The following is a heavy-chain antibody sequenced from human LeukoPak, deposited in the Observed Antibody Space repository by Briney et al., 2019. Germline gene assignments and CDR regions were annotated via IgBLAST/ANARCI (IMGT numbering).Heavy chain of an antibody. CDR2: INHSGDT. J-gene: IGHJ3*02. V-gene: IGHV4-34*01. CDR3: ARDGDYNILTGYFAFDI. D-gene: IGHD3-9*01. Sequence: PSETLSLTCAVYDGSLRGYYWSWIRQPPGKGLEWIGQINHSGDTDYNPSLKSRVTISVDTSKNQFSLKLNSVTAADTAVYYCARDGDYNILTGYFAFDIWGQGTMVTVSS. CDR1: DGSLRGYY.